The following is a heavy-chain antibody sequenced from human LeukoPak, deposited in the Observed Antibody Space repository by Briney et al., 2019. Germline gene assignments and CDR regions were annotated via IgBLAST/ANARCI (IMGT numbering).Heavy chain of an antibody. Sequence: GASVKVSCKASGYTFTGYYMHWVRQAPGQGLEWMGWINPNSGGTNYAQKFQGWVTMTRDTSISTAYMELSRLRSDDTAVYYCARSIYYYGSGSYSAHLDAFDIWGQGTMVTVSS. D-gene: IGHD3-10*01. J-gene: IGHJ3*02. CDR3: ARSIYYYGSGSYSAHLDAFDI. CDR1: GYTFTGYY. CDR2: INPNSGGT. V-gene: IGHV1-2*04.